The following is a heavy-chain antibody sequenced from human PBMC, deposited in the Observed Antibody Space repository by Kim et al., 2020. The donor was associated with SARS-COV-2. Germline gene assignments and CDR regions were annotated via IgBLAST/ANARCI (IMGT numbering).Heavy chain of an antibody. V-gene: IGHV4-39*01. CDR2: IYYSGST. J-gene: IGHJ6*02. Sequence: SETLSLTCTVSGGSISSSSYYWGWIRQPPGKGLEWIGSIYYSGSTYYNPSLKSRVTISVDTSKNQFSLKLSSVTAADTAVYYCEALGVAVAGTYYYYYGMDVWGQGTTVTVSS. CDR1: GGSISSSSYY. CDR3: EALGVAVAGTYYYYYGMDV. D-gene: IGHD6-19*01.